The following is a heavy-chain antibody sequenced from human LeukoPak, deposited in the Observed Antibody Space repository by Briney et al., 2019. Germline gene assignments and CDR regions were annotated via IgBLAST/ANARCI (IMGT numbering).Heavy chain of an antibody. V-gene: IGHV4-38-2*02. D-gene: IGHD3-9*01. Sequence: SETLSLTCTVSGYSISSGYYWGWIRQPPGKGLEWIGSIYYSGNTYYNPSLKSRVTISVDTSKNEFSLKLTSVTAADTAVYYCARGNTYYDILTGYENDAFDIWGQGTKVTVSS. CDR2: IYYSGNT. CDR1: GYSISSGYY. CDR3: ARGNTYYDILTGYENDAFDI. J-gene: IGHJ3*02.